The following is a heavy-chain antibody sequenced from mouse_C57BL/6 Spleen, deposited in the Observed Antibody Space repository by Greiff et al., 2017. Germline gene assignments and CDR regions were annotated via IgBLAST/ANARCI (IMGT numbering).Heavy chain of an antibody. Sequence: EVKLMESGGGLVKPGGSLKLSCAASGFTFSDYGMHWVRQAPEKGLEWVAYISSGSSTIYYADTVKGRFTISRDNAKNTLFLQMTSLRSEDTAMYYCAREISTMVTYFDYWGQGTTLTVSS. CDR2: ISSGSSTI. CDR3: AREISTMVTYFDY. CDR1: GFTFSDYG. D-gene: IGHD2-2*01. V-gene: IGHV5-17*01. J-gene: IGHJ2*01.